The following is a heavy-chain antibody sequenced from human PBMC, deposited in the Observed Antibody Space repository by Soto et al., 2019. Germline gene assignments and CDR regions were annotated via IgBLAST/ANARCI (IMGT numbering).Heavy chain of an antibody. V-gene: IGHV4-31*03. D-gene: IGHD6-13*01. J-gene: IGHJ6*02. CDR2: IYYSGST. Sequence: SETLSLTCTVSGGSISSGGYYWSWIRQHPGKGLEWIEYIYYSGSTYYNPSLKSRVTISVDTSKNQFSLKLSSVTAADTAVYYCARLRVGAAADPGNYYYYGMDVWGQGTTVTVSS. CDR1: GGSISSGGYY. CDR3: ARLRVGAAADPGNYYYYGMDV.